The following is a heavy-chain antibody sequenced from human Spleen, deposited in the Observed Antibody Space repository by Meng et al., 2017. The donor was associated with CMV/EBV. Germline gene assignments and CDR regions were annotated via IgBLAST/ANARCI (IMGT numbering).Heavy chain of an antibody. CDR3: ARITAYGSGWYYFDS. CDR2: IYYSGST. Sequence: SETLSLTCTVSGGSIITYYWSWIRQPPGKGLEWIGYIYYSGSTNYNPSLTSRVTISVDTSKNQFSLKLSSVTAADTAVYYCARITAYGSGWYYFDSWGRGTLVTVSS. J-gene: IGHJ4*02. CDR1: GGSIITYY. D-gene: IGHD6-13*01. V-gene: IGHV4-59*01.